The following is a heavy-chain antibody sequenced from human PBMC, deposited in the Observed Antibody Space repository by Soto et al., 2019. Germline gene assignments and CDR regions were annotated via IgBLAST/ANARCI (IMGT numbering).Heavy chain of an antibody. D-gene: IGHD1-20*01. CDR1: GDTFSFYT. Sequence: SVKVSCKASGDTFSFYTINWVRQAPGLGLEWVGRVNPILSMSNYAQKFQGRVTMTADKSTSTAYMELSSLRSEDTAVYYCARGKITGILDYWGQGTLVTVSS. CDR3: ARGKITGILDY. V-gene: IGHV1-69*02. CDR2: VNPILSMS. J-gene: IGHJ4*02.